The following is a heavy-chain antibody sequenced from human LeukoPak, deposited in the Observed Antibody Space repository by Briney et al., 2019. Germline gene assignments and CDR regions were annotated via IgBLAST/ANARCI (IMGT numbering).Heavy chain of an antibody. J-gene: IGHJ4*02. D-gene: IGHD4-17*01. CDR1: GGSIIGSDYH. V-gene: IGHV4-39*01. CDR3: ARRRLRPSIIIDY. CDR2: ISYSGNT. Sequence: SETLSLTCTVSGGSIIGSDYHWGWVRQPPGKGLEWIGTISYSGNTDYNPSLRSRVTISVDTSNNQFSLKLSSVTAADTAVYYCARRRLRPSIIIDYWGQGTLVTVSS.